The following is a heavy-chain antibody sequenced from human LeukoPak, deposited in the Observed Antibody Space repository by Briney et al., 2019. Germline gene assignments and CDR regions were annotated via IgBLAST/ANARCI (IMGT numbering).Heavy chain of an antibody. CDR1: GGSFSGYY. V-gene: IGHV4-34*01. D-gene: IGHD6-13*01. CDR2: INHSGST. J-gene: IGHJ4*02. Sequence: PSETLSLTCAVYGGSFSGYYWSWIRQPPGKGLEWIGEINHSGSTNYNPSLKSRVTISVDTSKNQFSLKLSSVTAADTAVYYCARGLQMWYVSGGLWQQLASYYFDYWGQGTLVTVSS. CDR3: ARGLQMWYVSGGLWQQLASYYFDY.